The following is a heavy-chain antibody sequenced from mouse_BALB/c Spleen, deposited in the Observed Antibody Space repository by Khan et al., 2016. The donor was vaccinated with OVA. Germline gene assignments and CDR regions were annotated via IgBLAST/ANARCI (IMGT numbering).Heavy chain of an antibody. CDR1: GYSITSDYA. Sequence: EVKLLESGPGLVKPSQSLSLTCTVTGYSITSDYAWNWIRQFPGNKLEWMGYISYSGSTNYNPALKSRISITRDTSKNQFFLQLNSVTTEDTATYYCAGDGSRDNYAMDYWGQGTSVTVSS. V-gene: IGHV3-2*02. CDR3: AGDGSRDNYAMDY. CDR2: ISYSGST. D-gene: IGHD2-3*01. J-gene: IGHJ4*01.